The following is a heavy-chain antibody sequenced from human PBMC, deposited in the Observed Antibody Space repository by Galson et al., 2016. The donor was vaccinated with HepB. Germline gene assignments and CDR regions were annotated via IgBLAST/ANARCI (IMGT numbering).Heavy chain of an antibody. CDR3: VRGVSGSYGFDF. CDR1: GASVTSTNW. Sequence: SETLSLTCAVSGASVTSTNWWSWVRQPPGKGLEWIGEIYHSGYTNCNPSLKGRVTVSLDKPKNQVSLKLTSVTAADTAVYYCVRGVSGSYGFDFWGQGALVTVSS. V-gene: IGHV4-4*02. CDR2: IYHSGYT. D-gene: IGHD3-10*01. J-gene: IGHJ4*02.